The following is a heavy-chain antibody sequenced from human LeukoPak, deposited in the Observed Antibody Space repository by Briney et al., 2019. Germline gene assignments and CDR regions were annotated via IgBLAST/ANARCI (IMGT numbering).Heavy chain of an antibody. CDR1: GFTFSGSA. CDR3: TRAYYDILTGYSD. Sequence: GGSLRLSCAASGFTFSGSAMHWVRQASGKGLEWVGRIRSKANSYATAYAASVKGRFTISRDDSKNTAYLQMNSLKTEDTAVYYCTRAYYDILTGYSDWGQGTLVTVSS. CDR2: IRSKANSYAT. D-gene: IGHD3-9*01. J-gene: IGHJ4*02. V-gene: IGHV3-73*01.